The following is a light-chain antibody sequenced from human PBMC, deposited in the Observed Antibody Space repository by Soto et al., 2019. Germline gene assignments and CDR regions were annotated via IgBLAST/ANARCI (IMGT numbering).Light chain of an antibody. CDR3: QQYNNWPPWT. J-gene: IGKJ1*01. CDR1: QSVSST. Sequence: EIVMTQSPATLSASPGERATLSCRASQSVSSTLAWYQQKPGQAHRLLIYGASTRATGIPARFSGSGSGTEFTLTISSLQSEDFAVYYCQQYNNWPPWTFGQGTKVEIK. CDR2: GAS. V-gene: IGKV3-15*01.